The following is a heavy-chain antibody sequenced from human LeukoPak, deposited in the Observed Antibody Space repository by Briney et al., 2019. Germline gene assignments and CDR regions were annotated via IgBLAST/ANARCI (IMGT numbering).Heavy chain of an antibody. Sequence: ASVKVSCKASGYPFSSYYMHWVRQAPGQGLEWMGWINPNSGGTNYAQNFRGRVTMARDTSISTAYMELSSLRSDDTAVFYCARSYYYDSSGQHIYYFDYWGQGTLVTASS. CDR3: ARSYYYDSSGQHIYYFDY. V-gene: IGHV1-2*02. D-gene: IGHD3-22*01. CDR1: GYPFSSYY. J-gene: IGHJ4*02. CDR2: INPNSGGT.